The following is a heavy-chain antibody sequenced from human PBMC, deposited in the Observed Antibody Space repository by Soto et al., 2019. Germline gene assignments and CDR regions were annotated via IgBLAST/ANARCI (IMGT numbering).Heavy chain of an antibody. J-gene: IGHJ2*01. CDR1: GYTYTGYY. CDR2: INPNSGGT. D-gene: IGHD6-19*01. Sequence: ASVKLYCKTAGYTYTGYYMHWVRQAPGQGLEWMGWINPNSGGTNYAQKFQGWVTMTRDTSISTAYMELSRLRSADTAVYDCAKVLGSRGCIYVYFDLWGRGTLVILSS. V-gene: IGHV1-2*04. CDR3: AKVLGSRGCIYVYFDL.